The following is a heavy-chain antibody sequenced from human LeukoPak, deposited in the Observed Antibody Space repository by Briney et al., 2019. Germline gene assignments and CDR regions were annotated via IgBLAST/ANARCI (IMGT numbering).Heavy chain of an antibody. J-gene: IGHJ5*02. D-gene: IGHD1-26*01. CDR1: GFTFKSYA. V-gene: IGHV3-23*01. CDR2: ISGTGGSP. Sequence: GGSLRLSCAASGFTFKSYAMNWVRQAPGKGLEWVSAISGTGGSPYYADSVKGRFTISRDNSKSTLYLQMNNLRAEDMAVYYCAKSGIAGATRWFDPWGQGTLVTVSS. CDR3: AKSGIAGATRWFDP.